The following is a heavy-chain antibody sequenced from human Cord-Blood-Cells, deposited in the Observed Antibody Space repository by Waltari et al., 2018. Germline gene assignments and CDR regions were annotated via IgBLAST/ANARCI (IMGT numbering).Heavy chain of an antibody. CDR2: SSGSGGST. CDR3: AKDVAAAGYFDY. Sequence: EVQLLESGGGLVQPGGSLRLSCAASGFTFSSYAMSWVRQAPGKGLEWVSASSGSGGSTYYADSVEGRFTISRDNSKNTLYLQMNSLRAEDTAVYYCAKDVAAAGYFDYWGQGTLVTVSS. D-gene: IGHD6-13*01. V-gene: IGHV3-23*01. J-gene: IGHJ4*02. CDR1: GFTFSSYA.